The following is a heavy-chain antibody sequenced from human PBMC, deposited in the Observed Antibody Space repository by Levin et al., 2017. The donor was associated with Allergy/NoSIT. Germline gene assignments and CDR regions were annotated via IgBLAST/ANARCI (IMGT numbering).Heavy chain of an antibody. D-gene: IGHD5-12*01. V-gene: IGHV3-66*01. CDR3: ASFSAYETISRYYYGMDV. CDR1: GFTVSSNY. Sequence: GGSLRLSCAASGFTVSSNYMSWVRQAPGKGLDWVSVIYSGGSTHYADSVKGRFTISRDNSKNTLYLQMNSLRADDTAVYYCASFSAYETISRYYYGMDVWGQGTTVTVSS. J-gene: IGHJ6*02. CDR2: IYSGGST.